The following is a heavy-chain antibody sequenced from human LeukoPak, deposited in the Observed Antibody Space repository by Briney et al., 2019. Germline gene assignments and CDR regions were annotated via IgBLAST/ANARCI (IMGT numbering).Heavy chain of an antibody. V-gene: IGHV4-38-2*01. CDR3: ARPTYYYDSSGYYYFDYMDV. CDR1: GYSISSGYY. CDR2: IYHSGST. J-gene: IGHJ6*03. Sequence: PSETLSLTCAVSGYSISSGYYWGWIRQPPGKGLEWIGSIYHSGSTYYNPPLKSRVTISVDTSKNQFSLKLSSVTAADTAVYYCARPTYYYDSSGYYYFDYMDVWGKGTTVTVSS. D-gene: IGHD3-22*01.